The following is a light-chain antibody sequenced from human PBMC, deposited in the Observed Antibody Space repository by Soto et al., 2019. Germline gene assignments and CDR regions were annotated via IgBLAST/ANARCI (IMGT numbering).Light chain of an antibody. Sequence: QSVLTQPPSASGTPVQSVTISCTVTSNDVGGYNYVSWCQQHPGKAPKLMIYEVNKWPSGVPDRFSGSKSGNTASLTVSGLQAEDEADYYCSSFAVSNSFVFGTGTRSPS. V-gene: IGLV2-8*01. CDR3: SSFAVSNSFV. CDR1: SNDVGGYNY. J-gene: IGLJ1*01. CDR2: EVN.